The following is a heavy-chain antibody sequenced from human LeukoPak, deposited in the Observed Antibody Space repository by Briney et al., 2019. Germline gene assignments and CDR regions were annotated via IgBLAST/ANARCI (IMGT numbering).Heavy chain of an antibody. J-gene: IGHJ4*02. CDR2: INQDGSEK. CDR3: ARGGYYQFDY. Sequence: GGSLRLSCAASGFTFSNYWMSWVRQAPGKGLEWVANINQDGSEKYHVDSVKGRFTISRDNAKNSLYLQMSSLRAEDTAVYYCARGGYYQFDYWGQGTLVTVSS. D-gene: IGHD3-22*01. CDR1: GFTFSNYW. V-gene: IGHV3-7*02.